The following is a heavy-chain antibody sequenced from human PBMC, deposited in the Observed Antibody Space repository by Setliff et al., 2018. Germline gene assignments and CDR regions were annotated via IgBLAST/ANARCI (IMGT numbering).Heavy chain of an antibody. V-gene: IGHV4-59*08. Sequence: SETLSLTCSVSGGSISSYYWIWIRQPPGKGLEWIGYIYSSGRTNYNPSLKSRVTISADTSKNQFSLKLSSVTAADTAVYYCARHGALGKFWSYYYYMDVWGKGTTVTVSS. J-gene: IGHJ6*03. CDR2: IYSSGRT. CDR3: ARHGALGKFWSYYYYMDV. CDR1: GGSISSYY. D-gene: IGHD3-3*01.